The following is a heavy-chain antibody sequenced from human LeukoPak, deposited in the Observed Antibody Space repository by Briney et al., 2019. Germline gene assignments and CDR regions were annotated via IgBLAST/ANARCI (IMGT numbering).Heavy chain of an antibody. J-gene: IGHJ4*02. CDR3: ASDEEISWFFY. V-gene: IGHV4-39*07. CDR1: GGSISSSSYY. D-gene: IGHD3-10*01. CDR2: IYHSGRT. Sequence: SETLSLTCTVSGGSISSSSYYWGWIRQPPGKELEWIGSIYHSGRTYYNPSLKSRVTISVDTSKNQFSLKLTSVTAADTAVYYCASDEEISWFFYWGQGKLVTVSS.